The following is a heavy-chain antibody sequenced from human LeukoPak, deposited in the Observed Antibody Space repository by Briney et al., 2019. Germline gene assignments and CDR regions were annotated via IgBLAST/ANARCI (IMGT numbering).Heavy chain of an antibody. CDR1: GFTVSSNY. V-gene: IGHV3-66*01. Sequence: GGSLRLSCAASGFTVSSNYMSWVRQAPGKGLEWVSLIYSGGSTYYADSAKGRFTISRDNSKNTLYLQMNSLRAEDTAVYYCASRDKGYYYGMDVWGQGTTVTVSS. D-gene: IGHD5-24*01. CDR3: ASRDKGYYYGMDV. J-gene: IGHJ6*02. CDR2: IYSGGST.